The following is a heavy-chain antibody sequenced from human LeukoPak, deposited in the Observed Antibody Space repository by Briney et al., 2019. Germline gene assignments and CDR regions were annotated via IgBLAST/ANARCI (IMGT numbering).Heavy chain of an antibody. V-gene: IGHV3-23*01. D-gene: IGHD3-3*01. CDR3: AKNLEGDDYDFWSGYYSGGAFEI. Sequence: GASLRLSCAASGFTFSSYAMSWVRQAPGKGLEWVSAISGSGGSTYYADSVKGRFTISRDNSKNTLYLQMNSLRAEDTAVYYCAKNLEGDDYDFWSGYYSGGAFEIWGQGTMVTVSS. CDR1: GFTFSSYA. CDR2: ISGSGGST. J-gene: IGHJ3*02.